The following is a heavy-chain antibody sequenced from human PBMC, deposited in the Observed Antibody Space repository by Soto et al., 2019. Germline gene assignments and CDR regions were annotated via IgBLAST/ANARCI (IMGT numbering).Heavy chain of an antibody. Sequence: VASVKVSCKASGYTFTSYAMHWVRQAPGQRLEWMGWINAGNGNTKYSQKFQGRVTITRDTSASTAYMELSSLRSEDTAVFYCASGAITMVRGVIIPIDYYYYGMDVWGQGTTVTVSS. CDR1: GYTFTSYA. CDR2: INAGNGNT. J-gene: IGHJ6*02. V-gene: IGHV1-3*01. D-gene: IGHD3-10*01. CDR3: ASGAITMVRGVIIPIDYYYYGMDV.